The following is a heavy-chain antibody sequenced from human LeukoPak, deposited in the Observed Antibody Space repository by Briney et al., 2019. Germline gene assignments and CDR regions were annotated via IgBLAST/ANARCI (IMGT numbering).Heavy chain of an antibody. J-gene: IGHJ2*01. Sequence: SETLSLTCTVSGGSSRNYYWSWIRQPPGKGLEWIGYIYFIGTGSNYNPYLKSRVTISVDTSKNQFSLKLTSVTAADTAVYYCARQTSRYFDLWGRGTLATLSS. V-gene: IGHV4-59*08. CDR1: GGSSRNYY. CDR3: ARQTSRYFDL. CDR2: IYFIGTGS.